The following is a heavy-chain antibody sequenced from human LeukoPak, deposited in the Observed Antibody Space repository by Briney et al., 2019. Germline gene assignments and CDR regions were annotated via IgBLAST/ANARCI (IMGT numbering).Heavy chain of an antibody. V-gene: IGHV4-34*01. J-gene: IGHJ4*02. CDR2: INHSGST. CDR1: GGSFSGYY. CDR3: ARGHYDSSGEDY. D-gene: IGHD3-22*01. Sequence: SETLSLTCAVYGGSFSGYYWSWIRQPPGKGLEWIGEINHSGSTNYNPSLKSRVTISVDTSKNQFSLKLSPVTAADTAVYYCARGHYDSSGEDYWGQGTLVTVSS.